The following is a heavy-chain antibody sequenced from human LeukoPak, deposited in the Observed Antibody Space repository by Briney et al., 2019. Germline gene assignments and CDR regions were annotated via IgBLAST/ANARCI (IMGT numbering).Heavy chain of an antibody. CDR3: ARDIAYCGGDCYVQFDP. V-gene: IGHV4-61*02. CDR2: IYTSGST. J-gene: IGHJ5*02. Sequence: SETLSLTCIVSGGSISSGSYYWSWIRQPAGKGLEWVGRIYTSGSTNYNPSLKSRVTISVDTSKNQFSLKLSSVTAADTAVYYCARDIAYCGGDCYVQFDPWGQGTLVTVSS. D-gene: IGHD2-21*02. CDR1: GGSISSGSYY.